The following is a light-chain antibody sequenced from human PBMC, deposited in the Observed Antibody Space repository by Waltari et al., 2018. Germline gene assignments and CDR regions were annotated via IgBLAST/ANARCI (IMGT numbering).Light chain of an antibody. V-gene: IGKV1-5*03. J-gene: IGKJ1*01. Sequence: IQLTQFPSTLSASVGDRVTITCRARRSITNWLAWYQQKPWKAPKLRFYKASNLESGVPSRLSGSGSETELTLTIISLQTDDFATYYCQQYDNYGTFGQGTKVEIK. CDR1: RSITNW. CDR2: KAS. CDR3: QQYDNYGT.